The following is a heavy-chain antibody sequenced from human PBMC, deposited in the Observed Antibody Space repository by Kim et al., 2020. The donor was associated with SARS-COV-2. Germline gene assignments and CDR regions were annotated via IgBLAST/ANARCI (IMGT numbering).Heavy chain of an antibody. J-gene: IGHJ5*02. D-gene: IGHD3-3*01. CDR2: IGTAGDT. Sequence: GGSLRLSCAASGFTFSSYDMHWVRQATGKGLELVSAIGTAGDTYYPGSVKGRFTISRENAKNSLYLQMNSLGAGYTAGYYCASGRWSYDVWSGYEGGAYWFDAWGQGTLVTVSS. CDR3: ASGRWSYDVWSGYEGGAYWFDA. V-gene: IGHV3-13*01. CDR1: GFTFSSYD.